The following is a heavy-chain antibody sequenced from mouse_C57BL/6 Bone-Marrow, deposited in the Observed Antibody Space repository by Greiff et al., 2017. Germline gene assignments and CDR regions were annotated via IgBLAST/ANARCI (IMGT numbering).Heavy chain of an antibody. J-gene: IGHJ1*03. CDR2: ISSGGDYI. D-gene: IGHD1-1*01. Sequence: EVQVVESGEGLVKPGGSLKLSCAASGFTFSSYAMSWVRQTPEKRLEWVAYISSGGDYIYYADTVKGRFTISRDNARNTLYLQMSSLKSEDTAMYYCTKLLRFYGYFDVWGTGTTVTVSS. CDR1: GFTFSSYA. V-gene: IGHV5-9-1*02. CDR3: TKLLRFYGYFDV.